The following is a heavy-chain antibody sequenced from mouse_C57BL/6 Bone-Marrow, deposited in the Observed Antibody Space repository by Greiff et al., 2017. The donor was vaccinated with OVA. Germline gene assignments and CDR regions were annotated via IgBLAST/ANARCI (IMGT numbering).Heavy chain of an antibody. J-gene: IGHJ3*01. V-gene: IGHV1-80*01. Sequence: LQQSGASVKISCKASGYAFSSYWMNWVKQRPGKGLEWIGQIYPGDGDTNYNGKFKGKATLTADKSSSTAYMQLSSLTSEDSAVYFCARCGLSWFAYWGQGTLVTVSA. D-gene: IGHD1-1*02. CDR1: GYAFSSYW. CDR2: IYPGDGDT. CDR3: ARCGLSWFAY.